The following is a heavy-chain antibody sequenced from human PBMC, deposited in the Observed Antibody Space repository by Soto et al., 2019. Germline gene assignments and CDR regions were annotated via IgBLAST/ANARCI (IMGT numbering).Heavy chain of an antibody. CDR1: GGSISSGDYY. J-gene: IGHJ3*02. D-gene: IGHD6-13*01. CDR3: ASDSWYSSSWLSAPIAFDI. Sequence: QVQLQESGPGLVKPSQTLSLTCTVSGGSISSGDYYWSWIRQPPGKALEWIGYIYYSGSTYYNPSLKSRVTISVDTCKNQFSLKLSSVTAADTAVYYCASDSWYSSSWLSAPIAFDIWGQGTMVTVSS. CDR2: IYYSGST. V-gene: IGHV4-30-4*01.